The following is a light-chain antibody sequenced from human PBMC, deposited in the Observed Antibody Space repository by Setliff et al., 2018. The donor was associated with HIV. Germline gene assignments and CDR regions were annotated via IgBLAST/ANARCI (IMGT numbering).Light chain of an antibody. CDR3: SSYRSSSTFVV. CDR2: EVT. Sequence: QSALAQPASVSGSPGQSITISCTGTSSDVGGYNYVSWYQQHPGKDPKLTIYEVTNRPSGVSNRFSGSKSGNTASLTISGLQAEDEADYYCSSYRSSSTFVVFGGGTKVTVL. J-gene: IGLJ2*01. V-gene: IGLV2-14*01. CDR1: SSDVGGYNY.